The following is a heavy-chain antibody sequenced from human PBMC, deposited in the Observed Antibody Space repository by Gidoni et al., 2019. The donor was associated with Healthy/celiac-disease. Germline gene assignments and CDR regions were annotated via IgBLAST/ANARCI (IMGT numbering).Heavy chain of an antibody. CDR1: AFTFSSYD. Sequence: EVQLVASGGGLVQPVGSLILSCEASAFTFSSYDMHWARQATGKGLEWVSAIGTAGDTYYPGSVKGRFTISRENAKNFLYLQMNSLRAGDTAVYYCARESGPGSFDIWGQGTMVTVSS. CDR2: IGTAGDT. D-gene: IGHD5-12*01. V-gene: IGHV3-13*01. CDR3: ARESGPGSFDI. J-gene: IGHJ3*02.